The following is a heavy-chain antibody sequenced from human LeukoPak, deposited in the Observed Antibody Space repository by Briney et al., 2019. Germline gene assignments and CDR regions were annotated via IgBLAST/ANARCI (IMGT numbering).Heavy chain of an antibody. J-gene: IGHJ4*02. CDR1: GFTFSSYW. V-gene: IGHV3-7*04. Sequence: GGSLRLSCAASGFTFSSYWMSWVRQAPGKGLEWVANIKQDGSEKYYVDSVKGRFTISRDNAKNSLYLQMNSLRAEDTAVYYCARVRYYDSSGSYDYWGQGTLVTVSS. CDR2: IKQDGSEK. CDR3: ARVRYYDSSGSYDY. D-gene: IGHD3-22*01.